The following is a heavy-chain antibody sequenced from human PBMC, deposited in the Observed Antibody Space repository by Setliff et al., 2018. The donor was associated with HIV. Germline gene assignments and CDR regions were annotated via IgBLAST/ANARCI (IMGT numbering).Heavy chain of an antibody. J-gene: IGHJ5*02. CDR2: IYYSGSP. Sequence: SETLSLTCTVSGGSISSHYWSWIRQPPGKGLEWIGYIYYSGSPNYNPSLKSRVTISVDTSRNQFSLNLTSVTAADTAVYYCARDHIAAPGTGFDPWGRGTLVTVSS. V-gene: IGHV4-59*11. D-gene: IGHD6-13*01. CDR1: GGSISSHY. CDR3: ARDHIAAPGTGFDP.